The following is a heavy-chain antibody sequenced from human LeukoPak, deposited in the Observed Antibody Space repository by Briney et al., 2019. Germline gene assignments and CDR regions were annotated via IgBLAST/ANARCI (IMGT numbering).Heavy chain of an antibody. CDR2: INWNGGST. CDR1: GFTFSSYE. CDR3: ARTYGDYAYYFDY. J-gene: IGHJ4*02. Sequence: PGGSLRLSCAASGFTFSSYEMNWVRQAPGKGLEWVSGINWNGGSTGYADSVKGRFTISRDNAKNSLYLQMNSLRAEDTALYYCARTYGDYAYYFDYWGQGTLVTVSS. V-gene: IGHV3-20*04. D-gene: IGHD4-17*01.